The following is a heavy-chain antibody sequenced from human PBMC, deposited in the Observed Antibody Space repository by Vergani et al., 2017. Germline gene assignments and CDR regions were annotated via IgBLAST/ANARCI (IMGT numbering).Heavy chain of an antibody. CDR1: GFTFSSYS. D-gene: IGHD2-15*01. Sequence: EVQLVESGGGLVKPGGSLRLSCAASGFTFSSYSMNWVRQAPGKGLEWVSSISSSSSYINYADSVKGRFTISRDNAKNSLYLQMNSLRAEDTAVYYCARGVGYCSGGSCYPDYWGQGTLVTVSS. CDR2: ISSSSSYI. J-gene: IGHJ4*02. V-gene: IGHV3-21*01. CDR3: ARGVGYCSGGSCYPDY.